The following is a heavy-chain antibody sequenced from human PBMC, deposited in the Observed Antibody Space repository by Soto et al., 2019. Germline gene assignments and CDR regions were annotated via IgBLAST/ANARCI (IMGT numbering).Heavy chain of an antibody. D-gene: IGHD2-8*01. Sequence: GGSLRLSCAASGFTFSSYAMHWVRQAPGKGLEWVAVISYDGSNKYYADSVKGRFTISRDNSKNTLYLQMNSLRAEDTAVYYCARDLSSDIVLMVYAIEDYGMGVWGQGTTVTVSS. CDR2: ISYDGSNK. CDR1: GFTFSSYA. V-gene: IGHV3-30-3*01. CDR3: ARDLSSDIVLMVYAIEDYGMGV. J-gene: IGHJ6*02.